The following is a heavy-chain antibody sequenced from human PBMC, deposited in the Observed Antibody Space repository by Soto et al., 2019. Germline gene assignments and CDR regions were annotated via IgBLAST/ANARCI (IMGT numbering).Heavy chain of an antibody. CDR1: GGSISSSNW. D-gene: IGHD5-18*01. V-gene: IGHV4-4*02. CDR3: ARGETAMILTYFDY. Sequence: PSETLSLTCAVSGGSISSSNWWSWVRQPPGKGLEWIGKIYHSGNTNHNPSLKSRVTMSVDKSKNQFSLHLNSVTAADTAVYYCARGETAMILTYFDYWGQGILVTVSS. CDR2: IYHSGNT. J-gene: IGHJ4*02.